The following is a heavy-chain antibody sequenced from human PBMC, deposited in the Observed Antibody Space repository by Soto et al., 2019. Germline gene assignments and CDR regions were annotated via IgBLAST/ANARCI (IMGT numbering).Heavy chain of an antibody. CDR3: AREGGLWFGELLYGEGIDP. CDR1: GGTFSSYA. V-gene: IGHV1-69*01. CDR2: IIPIFGTA. J-gene: IGHJ5*02. Sequence: QVQLVQSGAEVKKPGSSVKVSCKASGGTFSSYAISWVRQAPGQGLEWMGGIIPIFGTANYAQKFQGRVTITADESTSTAYMELSSLRSEDTAVYYCAREGGLWFGELLYGEGIDPWGQGTLVTVSS. D-gene: IGHD3-10*01.